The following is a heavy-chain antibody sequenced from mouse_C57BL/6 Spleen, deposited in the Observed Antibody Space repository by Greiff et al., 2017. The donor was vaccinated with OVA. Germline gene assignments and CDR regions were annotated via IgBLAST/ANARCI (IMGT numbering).Heavy chain of an antibody. J-gene: IGHJ1*03. CDR1: GYTFTDYE. CDR2: IDPETGGT. Sequence: QVHVKQSGAELVRPGASVTLSCKASGYTFTDYEMHWVKQTPVHGLEWIGAIDPETGGTAYNQKFKGKAILTADKSSSTAYMELRSLTSEDSAVYYCTRQPFDVWGTGTTVTVSS. D-gene: IGHD6-1*01. V-gene: IGHV1-15*01. CDR3: TRQPFDV.